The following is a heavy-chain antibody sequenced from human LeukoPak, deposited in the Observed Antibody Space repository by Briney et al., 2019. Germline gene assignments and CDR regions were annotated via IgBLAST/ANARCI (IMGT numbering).Heavy chain of an antibody. Sequence: SETLSLTCTVSGGSISSYYWSWIRQPPGKGLEWIGYIYYSGSTNYNPSLKSRVTISVDTSKNQFSLKLSSVTAVDTAVYYCARGPNPFYGSGTIDYWGQGTLVTVSS. CDR2: IYYSGST. CDR1: GGSISSYY. V-gene: IGHV4-59*01. CDR3: ARGPNPFYGSGTIDY. D-gene: IGHD3-10*01. J-gene: IGHJ4*02.